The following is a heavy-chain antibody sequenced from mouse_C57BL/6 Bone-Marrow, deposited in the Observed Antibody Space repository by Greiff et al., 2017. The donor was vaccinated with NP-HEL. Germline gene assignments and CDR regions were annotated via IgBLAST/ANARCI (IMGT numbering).Heavy chain of an antibody. J-gene: IGHJ3*01. D-gene: IGHD2-4*01. Sequence: VQLQQSGPELVKPGASVKISCKASGYTFTDYYMNWVKQSHGKSLEWIGDINPNNGGTSYNQKFKGKATLTVDKSSSTAYMELRSLTSEDSAVYYCARRPPYDYFAYWGQGTLVTVSA. CDR2: INPNNGGT. CDR3: ARRPPYDYFAY. V-gene: IGHV1-26*01. CDR1: GYTFTDYY.